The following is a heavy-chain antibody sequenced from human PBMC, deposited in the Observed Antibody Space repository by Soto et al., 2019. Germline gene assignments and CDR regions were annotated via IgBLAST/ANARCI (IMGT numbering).Heavy chain of an antibody. V-gene: IGHV4-39*01. J-gene: IGHJ4*02. CDR3: ARRMVTAGRTFDY. Sequence: QLQLQESGPGLVKPSETLSLTCTVSDDSISSSNYYWGWIRQPPGKGLEWIGTIFYSGSTFYNPSLKSRVAISIDPSKNQFSLKLISVTAANTAVYYCARRMVTAGRTFDYWGQGTLVTVSS. CDR2: IFYSGST. D-gene: IGHD2-15*01. CDR1: DDSISSSNYY.